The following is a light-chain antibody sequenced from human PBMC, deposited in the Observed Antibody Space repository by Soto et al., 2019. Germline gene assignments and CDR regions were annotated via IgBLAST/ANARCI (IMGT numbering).Light chain of an antibody. V-gene: IGKV1-5*01. CDR3: QQHNNNSPQT. CDR1: QSISSW. CDR2: DAS. J-gene: IGKJ1*01. Sequence: DIQMTQSPSTLSASVGDRVTITCRASQSISSWLAWYQQKPGKAPKLLIYDASSLESGVPSRFSGGGAGTEFTLIISSLQPHDYLTNYYQQHNNNSPQTFGQGTKVEIK.